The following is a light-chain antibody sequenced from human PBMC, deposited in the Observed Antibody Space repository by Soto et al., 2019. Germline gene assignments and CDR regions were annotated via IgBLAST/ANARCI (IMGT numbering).Light chain of an antibody. V-gene: IGKV1D-12*01. J-gene: IGKJ3*01. Sequence: DLQMTQSPSSVSASVGDRVTITCRASQDITIWLAWYQQKPGKAPNLLIYAASSLQSGVPSRFSGSGSGTDFTLTISSLQPEDFATYYCQQANSFPFTFGPGTKVDIK. CDR1: QDITIW. CDR2: AAS. CDR3: QQANSFPFT.